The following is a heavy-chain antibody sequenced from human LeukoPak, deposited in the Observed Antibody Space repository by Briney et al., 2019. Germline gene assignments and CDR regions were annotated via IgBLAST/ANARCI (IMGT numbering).Heavy chain of an antibody. CDR2: IYPSDSDT. J-gene: IGHJ4*02. CDR1: GYSFTSYW. D-gene: IGHD3-16*01. Sequence: GESLRISCKASGYSFTSYWISWLRQMPGKGLEWMGRIYPSDSDTNYSPSFQGHVTISADKSISTVYLQWSSLKASDTAMYYCARHGGNGEKVDYYFEYWGQGTLVTVSS. CDR3: ARHGGNGEKVDYYFEY. V-gene: IGHV5-10-1*01.